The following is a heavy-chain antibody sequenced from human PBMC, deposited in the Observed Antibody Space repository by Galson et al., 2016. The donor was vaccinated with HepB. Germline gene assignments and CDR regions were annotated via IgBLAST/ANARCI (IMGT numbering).Heavy chain of an antibody. Sequence: CAISGDSVSSLNAGWNWIRQSPSRGLEWLGTTYHRAKWYSNYAESVKSRITIHPGTSKNQFSLPLKSVTPEDSAVYYCARHWDSTWYYFDSWGQGILVPVSS. J-gene: IGHJ4*02. CDR3: ARHWDSTWYYFDS. D-gene: IGHD1-7*01. CDR1: GDSVSSLNAG. V-gene: IGHV6-1*01. CDR2: TYHRAKWYS.